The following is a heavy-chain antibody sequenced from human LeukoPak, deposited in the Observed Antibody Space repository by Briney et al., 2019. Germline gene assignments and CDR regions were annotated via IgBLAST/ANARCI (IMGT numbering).Heavy chain of an antibody. Sequence: GGSLRLSRAASGFTFSDYYMSWVRQAPGKGLEWVSVIYSGGSTYYADSVKGRFTISRDNSKNTLYLQMNSLRAEDTAVYYCASTQRGDYIDYWGQGTLVTVSS. CDR2: IYSGGST. V-gene: IGHV3-66*01. J-gene: IGHJ4*02. CDR1: GFTFSDYY. CDR3: ASTQRGDYIDY. D-gene: IGHD2-15*01.